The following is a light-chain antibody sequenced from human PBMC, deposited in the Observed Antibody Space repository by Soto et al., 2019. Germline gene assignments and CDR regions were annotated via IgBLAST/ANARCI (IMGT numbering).Light chain of an antibody. Sequence: DVQLTQSPSTLSASVGDRVAISCQASQGVVNYLNWFQQRPGKAPQLLISDASHLEPGVPSRFSGQRSGTDFTLIISSLQPEDLATYYCQQYEELPLTFGGGTRVEV. CDR1: QGVVNY. CDR3: QQYEELPLT. CDR2: DAS. V-gene: IGKV1-33*01. J-gene: IGKJ4*01.